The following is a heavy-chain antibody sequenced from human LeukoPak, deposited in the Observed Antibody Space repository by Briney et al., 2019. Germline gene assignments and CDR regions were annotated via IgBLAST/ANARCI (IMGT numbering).Heavy chain of an antibody. CDR2: ITSSGDGT. J-gene: IGHJ3*02. Sequence: GGSLRLSCAASGFTFSIYAMSWVRQAPGKGLQWVSSITSSGDGTYYADSVKGRFTISRDNSENMLYLQMNSLRSEDTAVYYCATTIFGVVITDAFDIWGQGTMVTVSS. CDR3: ATTIFGVVITDAFDI. V-gene: IGHV3-23*01. CDR1: GFTFSIYA. D-gene: IGHD3-3*01.